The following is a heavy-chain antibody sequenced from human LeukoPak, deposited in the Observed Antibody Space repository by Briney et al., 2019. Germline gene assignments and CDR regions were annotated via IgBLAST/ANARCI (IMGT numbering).Heavy chain of an antibody. D-gene: IGHD3-10*01. V-gene: IGHV1-18*01. CDR1: GYTFTSYG. CDR3: ARYGKGKTKWFDP. Sequence: SVKLSFTSSGYTFTSYGISWVRQAPGQGLGWMGWISAYNSNTNYAQKHEGRVNMPTDTSTSTAYMELRSLRSDDTAVYYCARYGKGKTKWFDPWGQGTLVTVSS. CDR2: ISAYNSNT. J-gene: IGHJ5*02.